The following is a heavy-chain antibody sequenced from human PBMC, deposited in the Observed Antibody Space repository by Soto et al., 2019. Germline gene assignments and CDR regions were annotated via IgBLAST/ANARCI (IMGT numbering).Heavy chain of an antibody. CDR3: TRDQPILGTIIDLDY. J-gene: IGHJ4*02. V-gene: IGHV1-18*01. CDR1: GYSFTRYG. D-gene: IGHD3-10*01. CDR2: ISTYNGNT. Sequence: AAVKVSCKASGYSFTRYGISWVRQAPGQGLEWMGWISTYNGNTNYARKVQGRVTMTTDTSTSTAYMELRSLRSDDTAVYYCTRDQPILGTIIDLDYWGQGTLVTVSS.